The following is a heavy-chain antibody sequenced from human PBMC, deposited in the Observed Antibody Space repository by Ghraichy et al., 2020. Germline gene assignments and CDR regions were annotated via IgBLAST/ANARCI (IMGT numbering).Heavy chain of an antibody. CDR3: ARDVYGDGTNDAFDI. V-gene: IGHV1-18*04. Sequence: ASVKVSCNASGYTFTTYGISWVRQAPGQGLEWMGWISTFNGNTNYAQNLQDRVTMTTDTSTNTAYMDLRSLRSDDTAVYYCARDVYGDGTNDAFDIWGQGTMVTVSS. D-gene: IGHD4/OR15-4a*01. CDR2: ISTFNGNT. CDR1: GYTFTTYG. J-gene: IGHJ3*02.